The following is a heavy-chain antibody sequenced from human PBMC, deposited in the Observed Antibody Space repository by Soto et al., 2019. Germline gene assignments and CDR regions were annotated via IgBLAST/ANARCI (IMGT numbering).Heavy chain of an antibody. J-gene: IGHJ4*02. CDR1: GGTFSSYA. Sequence: QVPLVQSGAEVKKPGSSVKVSCKASGGTFSSYAISWVRQAPGQGLEWMGGIIPIFGTANYAQKFQGRVTITADESTSTAYMELSSLRSEDTAVYYCARDGGYCSGGSCYYGYWGQGTLVTVSS. V-gene: IGHV1-69*12. D-gene: IGHD2-15*01. CDR3: ARDGGYCSGGSCYYGY. CDR2: IIPIFGTA.